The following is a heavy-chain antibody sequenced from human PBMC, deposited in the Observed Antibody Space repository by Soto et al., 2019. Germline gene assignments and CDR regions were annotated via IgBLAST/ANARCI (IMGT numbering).Heavy chain of an antibody. CDR3: VMGTGAASENIPDY. CDR1: GYTLTSYY. CDR2: INPSDGRP. J-gene: IGHJ4*02. Sequence: QVQLVQSGAEAKKPGASVKVSCKASGYTLTSYYMHWVRQAPGQGLEWMGIINPSDGRPNYAQKFQGRVSMTRDTSTGTVYMELSSLRFEDTAVYYCVMGTGAASENIPDYWGQGTLVTVSS. V-gene: IGHV1-46*01. D-gene: IGHD2-8*02.